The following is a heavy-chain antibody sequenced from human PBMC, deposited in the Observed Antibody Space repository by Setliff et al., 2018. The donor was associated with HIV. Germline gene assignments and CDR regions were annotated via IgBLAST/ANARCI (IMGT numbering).Heavy chain of an antibody. D-gene: IGHD6-19*01. CDR1: GFTFSSYW. J-gene: IGHJ3*02. Sequence: PGGSLRLSCEASGFTFSSYWMHWVRQAPGKGLVWVSNINSDGSRTSYADSVKGRFTISRDNAKNILYLQMNSLRAEDTAVYYCARPMEIGRHPVAGQRDAFAIWGQGAMVTVSS. CDR2: INSDGSRT. CDR3: ARPMEIGRHPVAGQRDAFAI. V-gene: IGHV3-74*01.